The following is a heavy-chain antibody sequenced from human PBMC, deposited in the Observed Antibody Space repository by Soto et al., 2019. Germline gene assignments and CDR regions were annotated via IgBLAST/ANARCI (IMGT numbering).Heavy chain of an antibody. J-gene: IGHJ4*02. V-gene: IGHV4-59*01. Sequence: PSETLSLTCTVSGGSISSYYWSWIRQPPGKGLEWIGYIYYSGSTNYNPSLKSRVTISVDTSKNQFSLKLSFVTAADTAVYYCARAWGRVFDYWGQGTLVTVSP. CDR2: IYYSGST. D-gene: IGHD3-16*01. CDR1: GGSISSYY. CDR3: ARAWGRVFDY.